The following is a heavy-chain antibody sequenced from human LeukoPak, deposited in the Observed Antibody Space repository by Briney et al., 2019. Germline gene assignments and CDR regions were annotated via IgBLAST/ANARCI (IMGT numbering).Heavy chain of an antibody. V-gene: IGHV4-59*12. CDR3: ATNSSSSPWFDP. D-gene: IGHD6-6*01. J-gene: IGHJ5*02. CDR1: GGSISSYY. CDR2: IYYSGST. Sequence: SETLSPTCTVSGGSISSYYWSWIRQPPGKGLEWIGYIYYSGSTYYNPSLKSRLTMSVDTSKNQFSLKLSSVTAADTAVYYCATNSSSSPWFDPWGQGTLVTVSS.